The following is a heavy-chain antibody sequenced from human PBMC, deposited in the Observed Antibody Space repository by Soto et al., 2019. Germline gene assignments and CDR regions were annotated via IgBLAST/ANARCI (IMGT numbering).Heavy chain of an antibody. CDR2: IRYSGTT. J-gene: IGHJ6*02. CDR1: GGSITSEDHF. D-gene: IGHD3-9*01. Sequence: QVQLQESGPGLLKPSQTLSLTCTVSGGSITSEDHFWTWIRQPPGGGLEWIGYIRYSGTTKYNSSLQSRVTISTDTSKNQFSLMLTSVTAADTAVYYCASVYRYFDWLSGGGYYYGLDVWGQGTTVTVSS. V-gene: IGHV4-30-4*01. CDR3: ASVYRYFDWLSGGGYYYGLDV.